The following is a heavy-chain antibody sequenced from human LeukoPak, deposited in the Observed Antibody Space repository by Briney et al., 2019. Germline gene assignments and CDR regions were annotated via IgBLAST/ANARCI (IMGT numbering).Heavy chain of an antibody. CDR2: ISGSGDRT. CDR1: GFSFSSYG. Sequence: GGSLRLSCAASGFSFSSYGMGWVRQAPGKGLEWVSAISGSGDRTYYADPVKGRFTVSRDTSKNTLLLQMNSLRAEDTAVYYCAKVLRGVVVPYFDFWGQGTLVTVSS. V-gene: IGHV3-23*01. J-gene: IGHJ4*02. D-gene: IGHD3-10*01. CDR3: AKVLRGVVVPYFDF.